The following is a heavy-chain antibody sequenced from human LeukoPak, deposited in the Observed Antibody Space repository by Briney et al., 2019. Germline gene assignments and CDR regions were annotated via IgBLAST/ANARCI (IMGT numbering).Heavy chain of an antibody. Sequence: GGSLRLSCAASGFTFSNYAMHWVRQAPGKGLEWVAVISYDGNNKYYADSVKGRLTISRDNSKNTLYLQMNSLRAEDTAVYYCARGRYSIHYSMDVWGQGTTVTVSS. D-gene: IGHD4-11*01. J-gene: IGHJ6*02. CDR3: ARGRYSIHYSMDV. CDR1: GFTFSNYA. V-gene: IGHV3-30*04. CDR2: ISYDGNNK.